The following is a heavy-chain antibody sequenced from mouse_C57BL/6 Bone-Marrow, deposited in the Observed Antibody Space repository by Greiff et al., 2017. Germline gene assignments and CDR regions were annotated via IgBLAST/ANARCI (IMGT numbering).Heavy chain of an antibody. D-gene: IGHD1-1*01. CDR1: GFSINSDCY. V-gene: IGHV3-3*01. J-gene: IGHJ4*01. CDR2: TFYSGIT. Sequence: EVQLQESGPSLVRPSQTLSLTCTVTGFSINSDCYWIWIRQFPGNKLEYIGYTFYSGITYYNPSLESRTYITRDTSKNHFSLKLSSVTTEDTATYYCARLSYYGSSYGYAMDYWGQGTSVTVSS. CDR3: ARLSYYGSSYGYAMDY.